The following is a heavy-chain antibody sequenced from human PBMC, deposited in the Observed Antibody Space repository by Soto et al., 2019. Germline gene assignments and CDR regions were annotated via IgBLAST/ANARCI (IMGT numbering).Heavy chain of an antibody. Sequence: QVQLGQSGAEVKKPGSSVKVSCKASGGTFSSYAISWVRQAPGQGLEGMGGIIPIFGTANYAQKLQGSVTITEDESTSTAYMELSSLRSEDTAVYCCARDQGIAARRKLDYFDYWGKGPPVAVSS. CDR3: ARDQGIAARRKLDYFDY. D-gene: IGHD6-6*01. J-gene: IGHJ4*02. CDR1: GGTFSSYA. V-gene: IGHV1-69*01. CDR2: IIPIFGTA.